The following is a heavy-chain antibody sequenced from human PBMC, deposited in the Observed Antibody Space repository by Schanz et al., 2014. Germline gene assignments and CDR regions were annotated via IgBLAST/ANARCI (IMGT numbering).Heavy chain of an antibody. Sequence: QVQLQESGPGLVKPSETLSLTCTVSGDSISSSYWSWIRQPPGKGLEWIGHIYYSGSTNYNPSLPDRVPLPVDPSGKNSPLKLVSVPAADTAVYYCARHGKYSSSWFDIWGQGALVIVSS. CDR2: IYYSGST. V-gene: IGHV4-59*08. J-gene: IGHJ5*02. CDR1: GDSISSSY. CDR3: ARHGKYSSSWFDI. D-gene: IGHD6-13*01.